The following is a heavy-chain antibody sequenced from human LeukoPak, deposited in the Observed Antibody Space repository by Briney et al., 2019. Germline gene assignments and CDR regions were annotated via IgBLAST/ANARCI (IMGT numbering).Heavy chain of an antibody. V-gene: IGHV4-34*01. J-gene: IGHJ4*02. D-gene: IGHD3-16*02. Sequence: SETLSLTCAVYGGSFSGYYWSWIRQPPGKGLVWIGEINHSGSTNYNPSLKSRVTISVDTSKNQFSLKLSSVTAADTAVYYCARVAYDYVWGSYRYARFDYWGQGTLVTVSS. CDR3: ARVAYDYVWGSYRYARFDY. CDR1: GGSFSGYY. CDR2: INHSGST.